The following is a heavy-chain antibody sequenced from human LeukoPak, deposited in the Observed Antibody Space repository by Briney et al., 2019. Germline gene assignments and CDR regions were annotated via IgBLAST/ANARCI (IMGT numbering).Heavy chain of an antibody. D-gene: IGHD3-10*01. Sequence: PGGSLRLSCAASGFTFSSYAMSWVRQAPGKGLEWVSAISGSGGSTYYADSVKGRFTISRDNSKNTLYLQMNSLRAEDTAVYYCAKDQGMVRGVIGWYFDLWGRGTLVTVSS. CDR2: ISGSGGST. J-gene: IGHJ2*01. V-gene: IGHV3-23*01. CDR3: AKDQGMVRGVIGWYFDL. CDR1: GFTFSSYA.